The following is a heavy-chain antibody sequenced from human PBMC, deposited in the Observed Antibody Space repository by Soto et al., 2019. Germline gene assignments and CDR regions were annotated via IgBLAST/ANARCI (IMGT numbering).Heavy chain of an antibody. J-gene: IGHJ3*02. Sequence: PGGSLRLSCAAPGFTFSSYAMSWVRQAPGKGLEWVSAISGSGGSTYYADSVKGRFTISRDNSKSTLYLQMNSLRAEDTAVYYCAKVVDYYDSSGLGAFDIWGQGTMVTVSS. CDR2: ISGSGGST. D-gene: IGHD3-22*01. CDR1: GFTFSSYA. CDR3: AKVVDYYDSSGLGAFDI. V-gene: IGHV3-23*01.